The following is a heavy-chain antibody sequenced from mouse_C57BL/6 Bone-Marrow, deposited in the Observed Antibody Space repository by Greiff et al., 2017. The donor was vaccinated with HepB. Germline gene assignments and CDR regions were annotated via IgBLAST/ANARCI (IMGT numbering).Heavy chain of an antibody. CDR2: IDPSDSYT. V-gene: IGHV1-69*01. Sequence: QVQLQQPGAELVMPGASVKLSCKASGYTFTSYWMHWVKQRPGQGLEWIGEIDPSDSYTNYNQKFKGKSTLTVDKSSSTAYMQLSSLTSEDSAVYDCARGGKVVARNFDYWGQGTTLTVSS. CDR3: ARGGKVVARNFDY. D-gene: IGHD1-1*01. J-gene: IGHJ2*01. CDR1: GYTFTSYW.